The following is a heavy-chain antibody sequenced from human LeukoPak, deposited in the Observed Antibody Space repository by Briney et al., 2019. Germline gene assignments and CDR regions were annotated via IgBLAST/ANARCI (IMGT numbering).Heavy chain of an antibody. CDR3: ASRKKGMATAGFDY. CDR2: IYPGDSHT. Sequence: GESLKISCKGSGSSFTSYWIGWVRQMPRKGLEWMGIIYPGDSHTRYSPSFQGQVTISVEKSISAAYLQWSSLKSSDTALYYCASRKKGMATAGFDYWGQGTLVTVSS. J-gene: IGHJ4*02. D-gene: IGHD5-24*01. CDR1: GSSFTSYW. V-gene: IGHV5-51*01.